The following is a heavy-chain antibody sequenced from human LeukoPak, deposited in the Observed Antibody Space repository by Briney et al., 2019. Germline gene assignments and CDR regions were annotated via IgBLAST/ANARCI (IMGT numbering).Heavy chain of an antibody. CDR2: VSGSGGSA. CDR1: GFTFSSYA. J-gene: IGHJ4*02. D-gene: IGHD4-17*01. CDR3: AKDDYGDFDY. Sequence: GGSLRLSCAASGFTFSSYAMGWVRQAPGKGLEWVSAVSGSGGSAYYADSVKGRLTISRDNSKNTLYLQMNSLRAEDTAVYYCAKDDYGDFDYWGQGTLVTVSS. V-gene: IGHV3-23*01.